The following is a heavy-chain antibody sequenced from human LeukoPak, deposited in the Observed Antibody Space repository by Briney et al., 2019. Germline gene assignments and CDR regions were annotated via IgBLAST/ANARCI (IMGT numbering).Heavy chain of an antibody. CDR1: GFTFSSYS. CDR3: ARGGDHGPPENYFDY. J-gene: IGHJ4*02. V-gene: IGHV3-21*01. Sequence: GRSLRLSCAASGFTFSSYSMNWVRQAPGKGLEWVSSISSSSSYIYYADSVKGRFTISRDNAKNSLYLQMNSLRAEDTAVYYCARGGDHGPPENYFDYWGQGTLVTVSS. D-gene: IGHD4-17*01. CDR2: ISSSSSYI.